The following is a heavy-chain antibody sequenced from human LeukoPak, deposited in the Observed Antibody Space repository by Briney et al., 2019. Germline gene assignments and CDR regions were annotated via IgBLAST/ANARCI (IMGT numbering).Heavy chain of an antibody. CDR3: TREIFHCGGPCRSL. CDR2: INTNTGNP. Sequence: GASVKVSCKASGYTFTSYAMNWVQQAPGQGLEWMGWINTNTGNPTYAQDFTGRFVFSLDTSVSTAYLQISSLKAEDTAVYYCTREIFHCGGPCRSLWGQGTLVTVSS. D-gene: IGHD2-21*01. J-gene: IGHJ4*02. V-gene: IGHV7-4-1*02. CDR1: GYTFTSYA.